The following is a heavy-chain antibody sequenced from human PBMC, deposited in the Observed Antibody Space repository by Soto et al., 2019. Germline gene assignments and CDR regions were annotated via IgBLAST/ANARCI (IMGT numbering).Heavy chain of an antibody. CDR1: GFTFSSYW. CDR2: INSDGSST. CDR3: ARDLIPSTRYSSGWYTEFFGY. Sequence: PGGSLRLSCAASGFTFSSYWMHWVRQAPGKGLVWVSRINSDGSSTSYADSVKGRFTISRDNAKNTLYLQMNSLRAEDTAVYYCARDLIPSTRYSSGWYTEFFGYWGQGTRVTVSS. J-gene: IGHJ4*02. D-gene: IGHD6-19*01. V-gene: IGHV3-74*01.